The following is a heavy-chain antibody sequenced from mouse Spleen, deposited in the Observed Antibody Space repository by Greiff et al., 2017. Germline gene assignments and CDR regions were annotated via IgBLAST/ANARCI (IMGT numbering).Heavy chain of an antibody. D-gene: IGHD1-1*01. J-gene: IGHJ4*01. CDR1: GYTFTDYY. Sequence: VQLQQSGPELVKPGASVKISCKASGYTFTDYYINWVKQRPGQGLEWIGWIYPGSGNTKYNEKFKGKATLTVDTSSSTAYMQLSSLTSEDSAVYFCARWNYGSSTHYYAMDYWGQGTSVTVSS. CDR2: IYPGSGNT. CDR3: ARWNYGSSTHYYAMDY. V-gene: IGHV1-84*01.